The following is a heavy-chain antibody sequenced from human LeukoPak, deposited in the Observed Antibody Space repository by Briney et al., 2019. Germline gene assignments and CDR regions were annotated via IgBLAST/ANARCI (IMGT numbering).Heavy chain of an antibody. CDR2: IDASGVST. Sequence: GGSLRLSCAVSGLTFNNYAMGWVRQAPGKGLEWVSTIDASGVSTHYADSVKGRFTISRDNSKNTLYLQMNSLRAEDTAVYYCARVPCTNGVCYEDYWGQGTLVTVSS. D-gene: IGHD2-8*01. J-gene: IGHJ4*02. CDR3: ARVPCTNGVCYEDY. CDR1: GLTFNNYA. V-gene: IGHV3-23*01.